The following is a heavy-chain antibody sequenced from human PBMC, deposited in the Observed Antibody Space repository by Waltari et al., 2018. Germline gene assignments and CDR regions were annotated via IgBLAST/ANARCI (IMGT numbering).Heavy chain of an antibody. CDR2: INPSGGST. J-gene: IGHJ6*02. CDR1: EYTFTSSY. CDR3: ALDTGALWMDV. D-gene: IGHD2-21*01. V-gene: IGHV1-46*01. Sequence: QVQLVQSGAEVKKPGASVKISCKTSEYTFTSSYIHWVRQAPGQGLEWMGRINPSGGSTIYDKKFQGRVTMTRDTSTSTVYMELSSLRSEDTAVYYCALDTGALWMDVWGQGTTVTVSS.